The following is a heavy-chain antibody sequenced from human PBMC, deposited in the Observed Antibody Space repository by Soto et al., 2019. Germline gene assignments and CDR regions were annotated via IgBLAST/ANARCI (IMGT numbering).Heavy chain of an antibody. V-gene: IGHV3-48*02. J-gene: IGHJ4*02. CDR3: ARDLVHYGGNGEWIFDY. D-gene: IGHD4-17*01. Sequence: TGGSLRLSCAASGFTFSSYSMNWVRQAPGMGLEWVSYISSSSSTIYYADSVKGRFTISRDNAKNSLYLQMNSLRDEDTAVYYCARDLVHYGGNGEWIFDYWGQGTLVTVSS. CDR2: ISSSSSTI. CDR1: GFTFSSYS.